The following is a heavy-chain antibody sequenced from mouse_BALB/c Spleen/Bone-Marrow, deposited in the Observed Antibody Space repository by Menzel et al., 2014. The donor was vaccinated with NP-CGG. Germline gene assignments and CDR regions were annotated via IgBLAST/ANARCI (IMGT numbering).Heavy chain of an antibody. J-gene: IGHJ2*01. V-gene: IGHV5-6-3*01. D-gene: IGHD1-1*01. CDR2: INNNDGNT. CDR3: ARDNYGSRFDY. Sequence: EVQGVGSGGGLVQPGGSLKLSCAASGFTFSSYGMSWVRQTPDKRLELVATINNNDGNTYYPDSVKGRFTISRDNAKNTLYLQMSSLKSEDTAMYYCARDNYGSRFDYWGQGTTLTVSS. CDR1: GFTFSSYG.